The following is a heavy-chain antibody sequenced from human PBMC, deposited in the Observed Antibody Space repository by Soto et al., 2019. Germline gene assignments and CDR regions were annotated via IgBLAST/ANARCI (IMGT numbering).Heavy chain of an antibody. V-gene: IGHV4-59*08. D-gene: IGHD3-3*01. CDR2: NYYSGST. J-gene: IGHJ5*02. Sequence: SETLSLTCTVSGGSISSYYWSWIRQPPGKGLEWIGYNYYSGSTNYNPSIKSRVTISVDTSKNQFSLKLSSVTAADTAVYYCARQTLTYYDFWSGYSLPDWFDPWGQGTLVTVSS. CDR1: GGSISSYY. CDR3: ARQTLTYYDFWSGYSLPDWFDP.